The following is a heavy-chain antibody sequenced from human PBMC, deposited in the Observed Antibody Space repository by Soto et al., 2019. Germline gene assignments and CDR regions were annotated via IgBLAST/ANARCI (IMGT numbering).Heavy chain of an antibody. CDR2: IYSGGST. D-gene: IGHD2-8*01. CDR3: ASLPGYCTNGVCPLDY. J-gene: IGHJ4*02. V-gene: IGHV3-66*01. Sequence: EVQLVESGGGLVQPGGSLRISCAASGFTVSSNYMSWVRQAPGKGLEWGSVIYSGGSTYYADSVKGRFTISRDNSKNTLYLQMNSLRAEDTAVYYCASLPGYCTNGVCPLDYWGQGTLVTVSS. CDR1: GFTVSSNY.